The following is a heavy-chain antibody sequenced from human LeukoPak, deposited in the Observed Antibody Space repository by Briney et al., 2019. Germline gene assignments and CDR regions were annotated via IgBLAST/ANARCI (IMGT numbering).Heavy chain of an antibody. J-gene: IGHJ4*02. D-gene: IGHD2-15*01. Sequence: GGSLRLSCAASGFTFSSYAMSWVRQAPGKGLEWVSAISGSGGSTYYADSVKGRFTISRDNAKNSLYLQMNSLRAEDTAVYYCAGTLGYCSGGSCSNWGQGTLVTVSS. CDR3: AGTLGYCSGGSCSN. CDR2: ISGSGGST. V-gene: IGHV3-23*01. CDR1: GFTFSSYA.